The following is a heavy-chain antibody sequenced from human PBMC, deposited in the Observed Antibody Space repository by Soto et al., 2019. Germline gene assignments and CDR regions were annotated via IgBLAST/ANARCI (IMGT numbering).Heavy chain of an antibody. Sequence: ETLSLTCTVSGGSIDTYYWSWIRQPPGKGLQWIGYIYYSGSTTYSPSLKSRVTISVDRSKNQFSLKLTSVTAADTAVYYCARLGGYYQSLDTWGQRTLVTVSS. CDR1: GGSIDTYY. CDR2: IYYSGST. D-gene: IGHD3-3*01. V-gene: IGHV4-59*08. CDR3: ARLGGYYQSLDT. J-gene: IGHJ5*02.